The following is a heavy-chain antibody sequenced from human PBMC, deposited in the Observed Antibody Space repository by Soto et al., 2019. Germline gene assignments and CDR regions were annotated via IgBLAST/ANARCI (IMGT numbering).Heavy chain of an antibody. J-gene: IGHJ4*02. CDR2: ISNSGIT. D-gene: IGHD3-22*01. CDR3: ARVRYDRSGFDH. V-gene: IGHV4-4*02. Sequence: QVQLQESGPGLVRPSGALSVTCAVSGDSISRSHWWSWVRQSPGKGLEWIWEISNSGITNYNPSPKSRVTISGDKSKNQLSLKLTAVTAADTAVYYCARVRYDRSGFDHWGQGTLVSVSS. CDR1: GDSISRSHW.